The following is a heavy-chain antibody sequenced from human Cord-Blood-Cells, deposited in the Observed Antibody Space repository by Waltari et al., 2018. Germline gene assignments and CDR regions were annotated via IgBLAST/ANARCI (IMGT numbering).Heavy chain of an antibody. J-gene: IGHJ4*02. Sequence: EVQLVESGGGLVQPGRSLRRSCTASGFTFGDYAMSWVRQAPGKGLEWVGFIRSKAYSGTTEYAASVKGRFTISRDDSKSIAYLQMNSLKTEDTAVYYCTSGGYCSSTSCYWGQGTLVTVSS. D-gene: IGHD2-2*01. CDR2: IRSKAYSGTT. CDR1: GFTFGDYA. CDR3: TSGGYCSSTSCY. V-gene: IGHV3-49*04.